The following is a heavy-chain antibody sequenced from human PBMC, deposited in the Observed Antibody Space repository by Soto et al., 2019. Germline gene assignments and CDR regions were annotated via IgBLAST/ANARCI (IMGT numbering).Heavy chain of an antibody. Sequence: EVQLVESGGGLVQPGGSLRLSCAASGFTFSSYSMNWVRQAPGKGLEWVSYISSSSSRIYHADSVKGRFTISTDNAKNALYLQMKSLRDEDTAVYYCAREGGSLNWFDPRGQGTLVTVAS. CDR1: GFTFSSYS. V-gene: IGHV3-48*02. CDR2: ISSSSSRI. CDR3: AREGGSLNWFDP. J-gene: IGHJ5*02. D-gene: IGHD3-16*01.